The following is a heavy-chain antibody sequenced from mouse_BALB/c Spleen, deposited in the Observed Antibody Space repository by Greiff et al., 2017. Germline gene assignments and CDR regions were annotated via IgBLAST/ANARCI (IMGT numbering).Heavy chain of an antibody. CDR2: ISDGGSYT. Sequence: EVTLVESGGGLVKPGGSLKLSCAASGFTFSDYYMYWVRQTPEKRLEWVATISDGGSYTYYPDSVKGRFTISRDNAKNNLYLQMSSLKSEDTAMYYCARDVLRYAMDYWGQGTSVTVSS. CDR3: ARDVLRYAMDY. V-gene: IGHV5-4*02. J-gene: IGHJ4*01. CDR1: GFTFSDYY. D-gene: IGHD1-1*01.